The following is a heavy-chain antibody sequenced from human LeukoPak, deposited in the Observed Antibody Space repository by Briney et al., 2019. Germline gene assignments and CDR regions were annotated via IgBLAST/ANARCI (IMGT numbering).Heavy chain of an antibody. V-gene: IGHV1-18*01. CDR3: ASSYSSSWYAAFGY. J-gene: IGHJ4*02. CDR1: GYTFTSYG. CDR2: ISAYNGNT. D-gene: IGHD6-13*01. Sequence: ASVKVSCKASGYTFTSYGISWVRQAPGQGLEWMGWISAYNGNTNYAQKLQGRVTMTTDTSTSTAYMELRSLRSDDTAVYYCASSYSSSWYAAFGYWGQGTLVTVSS.